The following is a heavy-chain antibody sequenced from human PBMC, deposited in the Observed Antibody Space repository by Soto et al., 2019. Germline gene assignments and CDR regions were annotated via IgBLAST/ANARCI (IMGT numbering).Heavy chain of an antibody. CDR2: INAGNGNT. Sequence: QVQLVQSGAEEKKPGASVKVSCKASGYTFTSYAMHWVRQAPGQRREWMGGINAGNGNTKYSQKFQGRVTITRDTSASTAYMGLSSPRSEYTAVYYSATAWVVVTAPDYWGQGPLVTVSS. J-gene: IGHJ4*02. CDR1: GYTFTSYA. V-gene: IGHV1-3*05. D-gene: IGHD2-21*02. CDR3: ATAWVVVTAPDY.